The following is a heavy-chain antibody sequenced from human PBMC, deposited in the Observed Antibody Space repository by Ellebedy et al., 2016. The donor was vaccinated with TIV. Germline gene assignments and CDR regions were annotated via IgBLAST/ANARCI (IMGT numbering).Heavy chain of an antibody. Sequence: PGGSLRLSCAASGFTFDDYAMHWVRQAPGKGLEWVSLISWDGGSTYYADSVKGRFTISRDNSKNSLYLQMDSLRPEDTAVYYCAKEGDSSGHCGNFDYWGQGTLVTVSS. D-gene: IGHD3-22*01. V-gene: IGHV3-43D*03. CDR2: ISWDGGST. J-gene: IGHJ4*02. CDR3: AKEGDSSGHCGNFDY. CDR1: GFTFDDYA.